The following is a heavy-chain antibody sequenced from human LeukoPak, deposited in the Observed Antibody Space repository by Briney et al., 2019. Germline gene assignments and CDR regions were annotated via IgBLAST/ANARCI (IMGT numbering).Heavy chain of an antibody. D-gene: IGHD3-22*01. J-gene: IGHJ4*02. Sequence: HPGGSLRLSCAASGFTFSSYAMSWVRQAPGKGLEWVSAISGSGGSTYYADSVKGRFTISRDNSKNTLYLQMNSLRAEDTAVYYCAKAYYDSSGYYKNYFDYWGQGTLVTVSS. CDR2: ISGSGGST. V-gene: IGHV3-23*01. CDR3: AKAYYDSSGYYKNYFDY. CDR1: GFTFSSYA.